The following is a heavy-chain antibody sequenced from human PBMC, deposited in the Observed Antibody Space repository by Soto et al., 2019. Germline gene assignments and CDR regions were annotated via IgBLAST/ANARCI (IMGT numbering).Heavy chain of an antibody. Sequence: QVQLVESGGGVVQPGRSLRLSCTASGFTFSNSGMHWVRQAPGKGLEWLAVISYDGSDKNYADYVKGRFTISRDNSKDTHYLQMDRLTTEDTALYFCAKDKSHTTVFGDYYFELWGQGTLVTVSS. CDR3: AKDKSHTTVFGDYYFEL. CDR1: GFTFSNSG. D-gene: IGHD3-3*01. J-gene: IGHJ4*02. V-gene: IGHV3-30*18. CDR2: ISYDGSDK.